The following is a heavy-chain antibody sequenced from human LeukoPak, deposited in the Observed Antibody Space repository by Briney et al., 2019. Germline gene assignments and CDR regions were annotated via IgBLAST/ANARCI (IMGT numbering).Heavy chain of an antibody. V-gene: IGHV1-18*01. J-gene: IGHJ4*02. CDR1: GYTFSSYG. CDR3: ARDRGSSWYVDY. D-gene: IGHD6-13*01. CDR2: ISAYNGNT. Sequence: ASVKVSCKASGYTFSSYGISWVRQAPGQGLEWMGWISAYNGNTNFAQEFQGRVTMTTDTSTSTASMELRSLRSDDTAVYYCARDRGSSWYVDYWGQGTLVTVSS.